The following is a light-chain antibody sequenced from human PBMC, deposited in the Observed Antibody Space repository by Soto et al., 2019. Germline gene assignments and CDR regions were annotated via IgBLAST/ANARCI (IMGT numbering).Light chain of an antibody. CDR1: SGSIASNY. Sequence: NFMLTQPHSVSESPGKTVTISCTRSSGSIASNYVQWYQQRPGSAPTTVIYEDNQRPSGVPDRFSGSIDSSSNSASLTISGLKNEDEADYFCQSYDSAITVFGGGTQLTVL. CDR3: QSYDSAITV. J-gene: IGLJ7*01. CDR2: EDN. V-gene: IGLV6-57*03.